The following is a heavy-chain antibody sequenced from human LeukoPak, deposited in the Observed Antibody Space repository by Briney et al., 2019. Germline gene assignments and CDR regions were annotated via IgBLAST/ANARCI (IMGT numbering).Heavy chain of an antibody. CDR3: ARLLTGSFYGMDV. D-gene: IGHD2-15*01. Sequence: PSETLSLTCTVSGGSISSYSWSWIRQPPGKGLEWIGYIYYSGSTNYNPSLKSRVTISVDTSKNQFSVKLSSVTAADTAVYYCARLLTGSFYGMDVWGQGTTVTVSS. CDR1: GGSISSYS. J-gene: IGHJ6*02. V-gene: IGHV4-59*12. CDR2: IYYSGST.